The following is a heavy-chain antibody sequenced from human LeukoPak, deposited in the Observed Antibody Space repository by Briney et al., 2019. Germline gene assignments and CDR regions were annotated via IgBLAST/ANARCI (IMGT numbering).Heavy chain of an antibody. CDR3: ARQYYDRTGYYYFDY. CDR2: LYYSGCT. V-gene: IGHV4-39*01. D-gene: IGHD3-22*01. J-gene: IGHJ4*02. CDR1: GDAITGSSYY. Sequence: SETLSLTCTVSGDAITGSSYYWGWIPQPPGKGLEWIGSLYYSGCTYANPSLKGRVTMSADTSKNQFSLKLSSVSAADTAVYYCARQYYDRTGYYYFDYWDQGTLVSVSS.